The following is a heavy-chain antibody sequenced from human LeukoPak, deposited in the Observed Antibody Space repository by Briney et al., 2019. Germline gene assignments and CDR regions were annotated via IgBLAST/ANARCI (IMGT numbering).Heavy chain of an antibody. CDR2: IYYSGST. CDR3: ARESRWTYYFDY. J-gene: IGHJ4*02. D-gene: IGHD2-15*01. V-gene: IGHV4-39*07. Sequence: PSETLSLTCTVSGGSISSSSYYWGWIRQPPGKGLEWIGSIYYSGSTYYNPSPKSRVTISVDTSKNQFSLKLSSVTAADTAMYYCARESRWTYYFDYWGQGTLVTVSS. CDR1: GGSISSSSYY.